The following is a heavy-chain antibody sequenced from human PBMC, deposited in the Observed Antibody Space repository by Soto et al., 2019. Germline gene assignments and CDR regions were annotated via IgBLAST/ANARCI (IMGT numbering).Heavy chain of an antibody. Sequence: QVQLVESGGGVVQPGRSLRLSCAASGFTFSSYAMHWVRQAPGKGLEWVAVISYDGSNKYYADSVKGRFTISRDNSENTLYLQMNSLRAEDTAVYYCARDLRVVVHSLALYYYYGMDVWGQGTTVTVSS. CDR2: ISYDGSNK. J-gene: IGHJ6*02. CDR1: GFTFSSYA. V-gene: IGHV3-30-3*01. D-gene: IGHD2-15*01. CDR3: ARDLRVVVHSLALYYYYGMDV.